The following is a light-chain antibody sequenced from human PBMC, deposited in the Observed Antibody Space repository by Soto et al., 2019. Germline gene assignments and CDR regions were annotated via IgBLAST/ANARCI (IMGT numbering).Light chain of an antibody. V-gene: IGKV3-15*01. J-gene: IGKJ2*01. CDR1: QSVSSN. Sequence: EIVMTQSPATLSVSPGERATLSCRASQSVSSNLAWYQQKPGQAPRLLIYGASTRATGIPDSFSASGSGTDFTLTISRLEPEDVAVYYCQQYGSSFTFGQGTKLEIK. CDR2: GAS. CDR3: QQYGSSFT.